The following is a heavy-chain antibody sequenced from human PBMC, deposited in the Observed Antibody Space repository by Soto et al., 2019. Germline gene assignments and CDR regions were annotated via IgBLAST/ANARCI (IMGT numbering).Heavy chain of an antibody. CDR3: AKGPDSSGWYNWFDP. J-gene: IGHJ5*02. CDR1: GFTFSSYA. D-gene: IGHD6-19*01. CDR2: ISGSGGST. Sequence: GGSLRLSCAASGFTFSSYAMIWVRQAPGKGLEWVSAISGSGGSTYYADSVKGRFTISRDNSKNTLYLQMNSLRAEDTAVYYCAKGPDSSGWYNWFDPWGQGTLVTVSS. V-gene: IGHV3-23*01.